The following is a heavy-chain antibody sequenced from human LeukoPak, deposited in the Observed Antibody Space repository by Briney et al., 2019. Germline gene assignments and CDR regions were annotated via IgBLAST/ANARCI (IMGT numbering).Heavy chain of an antibody. CDR1: GFTFSSYG. CDR2: IWYDGSNK. Sequence: GGSLRLSCAASGFTFSSYGMHWVRQAPGKGLEWVAVIWYDGSNKNYADSVKGRFTISRDNSKNTLYLQMNSLRAEDTAVYYCARDPHDILTGYYKGWFDPWGQGTLVTVSS. J-gene: IGHJ5*02. V-gene: IGHV3-33*01. CDR3: ARDPHDILTGYYKGWFDP. D-gene: IGHD3-9*01.